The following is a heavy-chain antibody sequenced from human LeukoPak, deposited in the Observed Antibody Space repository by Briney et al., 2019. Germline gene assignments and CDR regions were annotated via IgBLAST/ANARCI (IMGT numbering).Heavy chain of an antibody. CDR1: GFTFSTFG. D-gene: IGHD6-6*01. CDR2: IQNDEIDK. Sequence: PGGSLRLSCAASGFTFSTFGMHWVRQSPGKGLEWVAFIQNDEIDKFYADSVKGRFTISRDNSKNTLYLQMNSLRAEDTAVYYCARSTQIAARPPGWGQGTLVTVSS. V-gene: IGHV3-30*12. J-gene: IGHJ4*02. CDR3: ARSTQIAARPPG.